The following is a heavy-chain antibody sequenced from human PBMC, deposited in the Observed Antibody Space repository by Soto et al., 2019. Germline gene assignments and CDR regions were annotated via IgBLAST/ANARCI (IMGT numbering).Heavy chain of an antibody. CDR2: ISAYNGNT. Sequence: ASVKVSCKASGYTFTSYGISWVRQAPGQGLEWMGWISAYNGNTNYAQKLQGRVTMTTDTSTSTAYMELRSLRSDDTAVYYCARASNSWSGSYRPFGLYWGQGTLVTVSS. CDR1: GYTFTSYG. CDR3: ARASNSWSGSYRPFGLY. J-gene: IGHJ4*02. D-gene: IGHD1-26*01. V-gene: IGHV1-18*01.